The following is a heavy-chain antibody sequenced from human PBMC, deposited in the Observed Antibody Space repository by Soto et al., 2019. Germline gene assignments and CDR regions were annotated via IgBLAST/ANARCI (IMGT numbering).Heavy chain of an antibody. J-gene: IGHJ4*02. CDR2: INPNSGGT. CDR3: ARADDYGANSHFDS. V-gene: IGHV1-2*04. Sequence: QVQLVQSGAEVKKPGASMKVSCKASGYTFTGYYMHWVRQAPGQGLEWMGWINPNSGGTNYAQKFQGWVTMTRETSISTAYMELSRQRSDDTAVYYCARADDYGANSHFDSWGQGTLVTVSS. D-gene: IGHD4-17*01. CDR1: GYTFTGYY.